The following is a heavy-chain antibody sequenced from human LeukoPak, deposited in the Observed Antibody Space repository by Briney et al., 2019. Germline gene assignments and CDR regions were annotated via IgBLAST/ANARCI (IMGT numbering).Heavy chain of an antibody. CDR3: ATMRDSGVIIMAFDI. D-gene: IGHD3-3*01. CDR2: ISYSGST. J-gene: IGHJ3*02. Sequence: PSETLSLTCTVSGGSISSSSYYWGWIRQPPGKGLEWIGSISYSGSTYYNPSLKSRVTISVDTSKNQFSLKLSSVTAADTAVYYCATMRDSGVIIMAFDIWGQGTMVTVSS. CDR1: GGSISSSSYY. V-gene: IGHV4-39*07.